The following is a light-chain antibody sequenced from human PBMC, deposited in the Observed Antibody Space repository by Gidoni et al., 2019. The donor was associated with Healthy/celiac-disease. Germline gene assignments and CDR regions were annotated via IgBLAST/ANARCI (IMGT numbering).Light chain of an antibody. CDR2: KAS. CDR1: QSISSC. V-gene: IGKV1-5*03. CDR3: QQYNSSPYP. J-gene: IGKJ2*01. Sequence: DIQMTQSPSTLSATVGDRVTITCRAGQSISSCLAWYQHKPGKAPKLLIYKASSLESGVPSRLSGSGSGTDFTLTISSLQPDDFATYYCQQYNSSPYPFGQGTKLEIK.